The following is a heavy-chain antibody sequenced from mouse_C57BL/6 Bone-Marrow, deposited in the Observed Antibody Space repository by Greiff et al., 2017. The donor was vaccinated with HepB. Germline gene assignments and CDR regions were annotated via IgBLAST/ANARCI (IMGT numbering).Heavy chain of an antibody. J-gene: IGHJ3*01. V-gene: IGHV10-1*01. D-gene: IGHD3-3*01. CDR3: VRPQRGTFAY. Sequence: EVQRVESGGGLVQPKGSLKLSCAASGFSFNTYAMNWVRQAPGKGLEWVARIRSKSNNYATYYADSVKDRFTISRDDSESMLYLQMNNLKTEDTAMYYCVRPQRGTFAYWGQGTLVTVSA. CDR2: IRSKSNNYAT. CDR1: GFSFNTYA.